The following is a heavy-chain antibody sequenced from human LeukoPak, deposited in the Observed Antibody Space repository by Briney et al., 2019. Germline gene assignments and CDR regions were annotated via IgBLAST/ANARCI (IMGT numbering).Heavy chain of an antibody. D-gene: IGHD2-15*01. CDR3: ARDSSVVVVAERPSRSYYGMDV. J-gene: IGHJ6*02. Sequence: SQTLSLTCTVSGGSISSGSYYWSWIRQPAGKGLEWIGRIYTSGSTNYNPSLKSRVTISVDTSKNQFSLKLSSVTAADTAVYYCARDSSVVVVAERPSRSYYGMDVWGQGTTVTGSS. CDR1: GGSISSGSYY. V-gene: IGHV4-61*02. CDR2: IYTSGST.